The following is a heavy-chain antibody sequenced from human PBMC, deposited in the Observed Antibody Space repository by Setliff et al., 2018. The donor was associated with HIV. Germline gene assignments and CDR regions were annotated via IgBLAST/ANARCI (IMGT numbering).Heavy chain of an antibody. Sequence: PSETLSLTCAVSGYSISSGYYWGWIRQPPGKGLEWIGSIYHSGSTYYNPSLKSRVTISVDTSKNQFSLKLSSVTAADTAVYYCARVGDFYDTSGYYSVLDAFDMWGQGTKVTVSS. CDR1: GYSISSGYY. J-gene: IGHJ3*02. V-gene: IGHV4-38-2*01. D-gene: IGHD3-22*01. CDR2: IYHSGST. CDR3: ARVGDFYDTSGYYSVLDAFDM.